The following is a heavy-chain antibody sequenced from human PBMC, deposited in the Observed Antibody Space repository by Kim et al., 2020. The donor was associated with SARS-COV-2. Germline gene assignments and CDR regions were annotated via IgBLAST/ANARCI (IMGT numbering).Heavy chain of an antibody. V-gene: IGHV3-33*01. D-gene: IGHD6-19*01. CDR1: GFTFSSYG. CDR2: IWYDGSNK. CDR3: ARVPHPGGSGWRDDAFDI. Sequence: GGSLRLSCAASGFTFSSYGMHWVRQAPGKGLEWVAVIWYDGSNKYYADSVKGRFTISRDNSKNTLYLQMNSLRAEDTAVYYCARVPHPGGSGWRDDAFDIWGQGTMVTVSS. J-gene: IGHJ3*02.